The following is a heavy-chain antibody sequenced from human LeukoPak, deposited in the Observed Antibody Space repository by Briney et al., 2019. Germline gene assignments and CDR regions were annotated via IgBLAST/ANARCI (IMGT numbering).Heavy chain of an antibody. CDR1: GGTFSSYA. D-gene: IGHD3-22*01. J-gene: IGHJ6*04. V-gene: IGHV1-69*13. CDR2: IIPIFGTA. CDR3: AREVYYYDSSGYSMYYYGMDV. Sequence: ASVKVSCTASGGTFSSYAISWVRQAPGQGLEWMGGIIPIFGTANYAQKFQGRVTITADESTSTAYMELSSLRSEDTAVYYCAREVYYYDSSGYSMYYYGMDVWGKGTTVTVSS.